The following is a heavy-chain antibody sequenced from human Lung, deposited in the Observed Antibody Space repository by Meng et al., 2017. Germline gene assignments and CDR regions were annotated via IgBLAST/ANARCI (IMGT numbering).Heavy chain of an antibody. V-gene: IGHV7-4-1*02. CDR2: INTNTGNP. Sequence: QVQLGQAGAEGKNRGAPVKGAGKASGYTFTSYAMNWVRQAPGQGLEWMGWINTNTGNPTYAQGFTGRFVFSLDTSVSTAYLQITSLKAEDTGVYYCARRVGSTSPGDGFDIWGQGTMVTVSS. J-gene: IGHJ3*02. CDR3: ARRVGSTSPGDGFDI. D-gene: IGHD6-6*01. CDR1: GYTFTSYA.